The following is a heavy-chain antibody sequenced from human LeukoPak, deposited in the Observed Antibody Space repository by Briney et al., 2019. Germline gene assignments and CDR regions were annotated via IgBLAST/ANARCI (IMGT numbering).Heavy chain of an antibody. Sequence: SQTLSLTCTVSGGSISSGSYYWSWIRQPAGKGLEWIGRIYTSGSTNYNPSLKSRVTISVDTSNNQFSLKPSSVTAADTAVYYCARVIASYYYYMDVWGKGTTVTVSS. CDR1: GGSISSGSYY. CDR2: IYTSGST. CDR3: ARVIASYYYYMDV. J-gene: IGHJ6*03. V-gene: IGHV4-61*02. D-gene: IGHD2-21*01.